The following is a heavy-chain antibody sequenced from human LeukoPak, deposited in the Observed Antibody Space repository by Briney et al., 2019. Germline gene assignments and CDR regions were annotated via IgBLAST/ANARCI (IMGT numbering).Heavy chain of an antibody. CDR2: ISDNGGNT. J-gene: IGHJ4*02. CDR1: GFTFSIYG. Sequence: GGSLRLSCAASGFTFSIYGMGWVRQAPGKGLEWVSSISDNGGNTYYADSAKGRFTISRDNAKNSLYLQMNSLRAEDTAVYYCASLPRGITAPDYWGQGTLVTVSS. CDR3: ASLPRGITAPDY. V-gene: IGHV3-23*01. D-gene: IGHD3-3*01.